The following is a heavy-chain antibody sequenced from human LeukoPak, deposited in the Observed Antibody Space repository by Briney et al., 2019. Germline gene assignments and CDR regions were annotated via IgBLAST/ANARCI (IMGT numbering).Heavy chain of an antibody. J-gene: IGHJ4*02. CDR2: ISGNGVST. CDR3: ARDASDIVVVPAAVGPFDL. Sequence: GGSLRLSCAASGFTFSTYAMYWVRRTPGKGLEYVSVISGNGVSTHYATSVKGRFTISRDDSKNTLYLQMGSLRAEDMAVYYCARDASDIVVVPAAVGPFDLWGQGTLVTVSS. V-gene: IGHV3-64*01. D-gene: IGHD2-2*01. CDR1: GFTFSTYA.